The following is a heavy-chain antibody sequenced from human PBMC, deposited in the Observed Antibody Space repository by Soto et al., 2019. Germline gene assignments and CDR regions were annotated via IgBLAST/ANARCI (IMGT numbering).Heavy chain of an antibody. CDR1: GFTFSSDW. CDR3: ARDTTTGLDK. CDR2: INSDGTDI. J-gene: IGHJ4*02. D-gene: IGHD4-17*01. V-gene: IGHV3-74*03. Sequence: EVNLVESGGGSVQPGGSLRLSCVASGFTFSSDWMHWVRQAPGRGLVWVSRINSDGTDITYADLVKGRFTISRDNAKNTLYLQMNNLRAEDTAVYYCARDTTTGLDKWGQGTLVTVSS.